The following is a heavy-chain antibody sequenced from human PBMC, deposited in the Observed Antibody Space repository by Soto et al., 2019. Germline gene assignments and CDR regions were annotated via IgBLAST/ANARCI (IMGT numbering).Heavy chain of an antibody. J-gene: IGHJ5*02. CDR2: IKQDGSEK. V-gene: IGHV3-7*05. CDR3: ASWPAAGTSSWFDP. CDR1: GFTFSSYW. D-gene: IGHD6-13*01. Sequence: PGGSLRLSCAASGFTFSSYWMSWVRQAPGKGLEWVANIKQDGSEKYYVDSVKGRFTISRDNAKNSLYLQMNSLRAEDTAVYYCASWPAAGTSSWFDPWGQGTLVTVSS.